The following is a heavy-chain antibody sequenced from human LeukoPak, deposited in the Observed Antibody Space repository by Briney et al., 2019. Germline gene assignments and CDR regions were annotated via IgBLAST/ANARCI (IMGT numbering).Heavy chain of an antibody. CDR2: DDPEDGET. CDR3: ATITMVRGVSYYFDY. Sequence: ASVKISCKVSGYTFTDYYMHWVQQAPGKGLEWMGLDDPEDGETIYAEKFQGRVTITANTSTDTAYMELSSLRSEDTAVYYCATITMVRGVSYYFDYWGQGTLVTVSS. CDR1: GYTFTDYY. J-gene: IGHJ4*02. D-gene: IGHD3-10*01. V-gene: IGHV1-69-2*01.